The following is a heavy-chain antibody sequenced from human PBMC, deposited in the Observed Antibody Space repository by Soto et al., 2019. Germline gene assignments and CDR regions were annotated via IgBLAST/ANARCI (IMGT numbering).Heavy chain of an antibody. CDR2: IYYSGST. J-gene: IGHJ6*03. D-gene: IGHD2-2*01. Sequence: SETLSLTCTVSGGSISSYYWSWIRQPPGKGLEWIGCIYYSGSTYYNPSLKSRVTISVDTSKNQFSLKLSSVTAADTAVYYCARHVVSYVVVVPAARDYMDVWGKGTTVTVSS. CDR3: ARHVVSYVVVVPAARDYMDV. CDR1: GGSISSYY. V-gene: IGHV4-59*04.